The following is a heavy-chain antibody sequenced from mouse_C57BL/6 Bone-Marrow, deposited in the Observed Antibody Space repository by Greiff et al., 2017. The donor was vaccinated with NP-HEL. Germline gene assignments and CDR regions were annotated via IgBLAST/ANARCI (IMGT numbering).Heavy chain of an antibody. CDR2: ISYDGSN. V-gene: IGHV3-6*01. J-gene: IGHJ2*01. Sequence: EVKPLESGPGLVKPSQSLSLTCSVTGYSITSGYYWNWIRRFPGNKLEWVGSISYDGSNNYSPSLKNRISITRDTSKNQFFLKLNSVTAEDTATYYCARAYGNYLDYWGQGTTLTVSS. CDR1: GYSITSGYY. D-gene: IGHD2-10*02. CDR3: ARAYGNYLDY.